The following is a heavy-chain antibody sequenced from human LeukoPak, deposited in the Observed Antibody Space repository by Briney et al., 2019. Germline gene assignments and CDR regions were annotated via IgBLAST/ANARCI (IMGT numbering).Heavy chain of an antibody. CDR3: ARGAIFGVVIKRMGDYFDY. CDR1: GGSISSYY. J-gene: IGHJ4*02. V-gene: IGHV4-4*07. CDR2: IYTSGST. Sequence: WETLSLTCTVSGGSISSYYWSWIRQPAGKGLEWIGRIYTSGSTNYNPSLKSRVTMSVDTSKNQFSLKLSSVTAADTAVYYCARGAIFGVVIKRMGDYFDYWGQGTLVTVSS. D-gene: IGHD3-3*01.